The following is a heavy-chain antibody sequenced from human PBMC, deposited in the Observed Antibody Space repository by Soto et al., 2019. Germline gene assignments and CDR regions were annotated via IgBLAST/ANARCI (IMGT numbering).Heavy chain of an antibody. J-gene: IGHJ4*02. CDR2: ILSILGTA. CDR1: GGTFGEYT. V-gene: IGHV1-69*16. CDR3: ARGVALGGSDPVSFDS. Sequence: QVQLMQSGAEVKKPGSSVKVSCKASGGTFGEYTISWVRQAPGQGLEWMGEILSILGTADYAPQFQGRVTITADESTGTAYMELRSLRAEDTAVYYWARGVALGGSDPVSFDSWGQGTRVTVSS. D-gene: IGHD1-26*01.